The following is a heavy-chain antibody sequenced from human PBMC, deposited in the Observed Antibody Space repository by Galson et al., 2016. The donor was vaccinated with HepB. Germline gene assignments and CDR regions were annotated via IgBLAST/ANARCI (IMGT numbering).Heavy chain of an antibody. V-gene: IGHV4-34*01. J-gene: IGHJ6*02. CDR2: INHSGSTGST. CDR1: GGSLSGYY. Sequence: ETLSLTCAVYGGSLSGYYWTWIRQPPGKGLEWIGEINHSGSTGSTNYNPSLKSRVPISVDTSKNQFSLKLSSVTAADTAVYYCARARSNCSGGSCYFRGTHYYYYYGMDVWGQGTTVTVSS. CDR3: ARARSNCSGGSCYFRGTHYYYYYGMDV. D-gene: IGHD2-15*01.